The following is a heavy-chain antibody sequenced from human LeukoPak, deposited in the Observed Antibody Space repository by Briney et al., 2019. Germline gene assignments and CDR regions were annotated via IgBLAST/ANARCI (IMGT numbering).Heavy chain of an antibody. CDR3: ARSARSAFDI. CDR1: GFTLSSYW. D-gene: IGHD6-6*01. V-gene: IGHV3-7*05. CDR2: IKQDGSEK. Sequence: KAGGTLRLSCTSSGFTLSSYWMSWVRQAPGKGLEWVANIKQDGSEKYYVDSVKGRFTISRDNAKSSLYLQMDSLRAEDTAVYYCARSARSAFDIWGQGTMVTVSS. J-gene: IGHJ3*02.